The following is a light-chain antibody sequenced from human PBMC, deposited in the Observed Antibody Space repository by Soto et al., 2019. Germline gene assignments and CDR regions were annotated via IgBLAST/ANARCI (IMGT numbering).Light chain of an antibody. Sequence: QSALTQPASVSGATGQSITISCTGTSSDVGGYNYVSWYQQHPGKSPKLMIYEVSNRPSGVSNRFSGSKSGNTASLTISGLQAEDGADYYCSSYTSSSTRVFGGGTKLTVL. CDR3: SSYTSSSTRV. V-gene: IGLV2-14*01. CDR1: SSDVGGYNY. CDR2: EVS. J-gene: IGLJ3*02.